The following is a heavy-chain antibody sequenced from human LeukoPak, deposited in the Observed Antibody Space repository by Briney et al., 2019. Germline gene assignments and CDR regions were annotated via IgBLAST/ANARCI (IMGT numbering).Heavy chain of an antibody. CDR2: ISSSGSTI. Sequence: GGSLRLSCAASGFTFSSYEMNWVRQAPGKGQEWVSYISSSGSTIYYADSVKGRFTVSRDNSKNTLYLQVSSLRTEDTAVYYCARGGSGSYYYYHYYMDVWGRGTTVTVSS. CDR3: ARGGSGSYYYYHYYMDV. D-gene: IGHD1-26*01. CDR1: GFTFSSYE. V-gene: IGHV3-48*03. J-gene: IGHJ6*03.